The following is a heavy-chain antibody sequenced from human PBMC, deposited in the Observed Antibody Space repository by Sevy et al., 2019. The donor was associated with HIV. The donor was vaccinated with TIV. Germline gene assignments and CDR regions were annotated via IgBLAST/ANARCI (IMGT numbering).Heavy chain of an antibody. Sequence: GGSLRLSCAASGFTFSNYAMTWVRQAPGKGLEWVSGISGSAVSTYYTDSVKGRSTTSRDNSKNTLYLQLNSLRADDTAVYFCARVAYYDFWSGYTNFDYWGQGTLVTVSS. CDR3: ARVAYYDFWSGYTNFDY. D-gene: IGHD3-3*01. CDR1: GFTFSNYA. V-gene: IGHV3-23*01. J-gene: IGHJ4*02. CDR2: ISGSAVST.